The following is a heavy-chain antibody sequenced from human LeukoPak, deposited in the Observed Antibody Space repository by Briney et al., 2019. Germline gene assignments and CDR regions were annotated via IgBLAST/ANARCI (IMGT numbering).Heavy chain of an antibody. CDR3: TTRCGGDCYSPDY. J-gene: IGHJ4*02. V-gene: IGHV3-15*01. CDR1: GFTFSDYY. Sequence: PGGSLRLSCAASGFTFSDYYMTWIRQAPGKGLEWVGRIKSKTDGGTTDYAAPVKGRFTISRDDSKNTLYLQMNSLKTEDTAVYYCTTRCGGDCYSPDYWGQGTLVTVSS. CDR2: IKSKTDGGTT. D-gene: IGHD2-21*02.